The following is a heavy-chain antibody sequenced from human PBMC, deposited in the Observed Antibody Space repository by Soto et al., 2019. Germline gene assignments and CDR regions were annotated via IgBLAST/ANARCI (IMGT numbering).Heavy chain of an antibody. Sequence: PSETLSLTCTVSGGSISSGGYYWSWIRQHPGKGLEWIGYIYYSGSTYYNPSLKSRVTISVDTSKNQFSLKLSSVTAADTAVYYCARVFTDYYDSSGYYHNPHWFDPWGQGTLVTVSS. V-gene: IGHV4-61*08. J-gene: IGHJ5*02. CDR2: IYYSGST. CDR1: GGSISSGGYY. CDR3: ARVFTDYYDSSGYYHNPHWFDP. D-gene: IGHD3-22*01.